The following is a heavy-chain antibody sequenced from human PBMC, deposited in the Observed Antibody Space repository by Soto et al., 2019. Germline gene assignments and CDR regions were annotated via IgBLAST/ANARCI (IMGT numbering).Heavy chain of an antibody. V-gene: IGHV3-7*01. Sequence: GGSLRISCAASGFTFSSYWMSWVRQAPGKGLEWVANIKQDGSEKYYVDSVKGRFTISRDNAKNSLYLQMNSLRAEDTAVYYCASLEAYYYDSSGYSSDAFDIWGQVTMVTVSS. D-gene: IGHD3-22*01. J-gene: IGHJ3*02. CDR2: IKQDGSEK. CDR1: GFTFSSYW. CDR3: ASLEAYYYDSSGYSSDAFDI.